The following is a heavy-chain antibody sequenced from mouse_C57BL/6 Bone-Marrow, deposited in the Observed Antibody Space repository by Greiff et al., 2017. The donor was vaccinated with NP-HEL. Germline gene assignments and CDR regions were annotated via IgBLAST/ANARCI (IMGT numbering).Heavy chain of an antibody. CDR1: GYTFTSYW. Sequence: VQLKESGTVLARPGASVKMSCKTSGYTFTSYWMHWVKQRPGQGLEWIGAIYPGNSDTSYNQKFKGKAKLTAVTSASTAYMELSSLTNEDSAVYYCTNYYGSSYVYAMDYWGQGTSVTVSS. D-gene: IGHD1-1*01. V-gene: IGHV1-5*01. CDR3: TNYYGSSYVYAMDY. CDR2: IYPGNSDT. J-gene: IGHJ4*01.